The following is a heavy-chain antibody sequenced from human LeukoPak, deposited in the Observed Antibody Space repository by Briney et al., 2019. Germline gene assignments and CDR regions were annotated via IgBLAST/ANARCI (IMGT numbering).Heavy chain of an antibody. CDR1: GFTFSSYW. CDR2: IKQDGSEK. D-gene: IGHD3-9*01. J-gene: IGHJ3*02. V-gene: IGHV3-7*01. CDR3: ARATWYYDILTGYYETLDAFDI. Sequence: PGGSLRLSCAASGFTFSSYWMSWVRQAPGKGLEWVANIKQDGSEKYYVDSVKGRFTISRDNAKNSLYLQMNSPRAEDTAVYYCARATWYYDILTGYYETLDAFDIWGQGTMVTVSS.